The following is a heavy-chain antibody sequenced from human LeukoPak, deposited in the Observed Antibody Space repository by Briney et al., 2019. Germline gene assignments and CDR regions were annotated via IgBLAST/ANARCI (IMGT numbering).Heavy chain of an antibody. Sequence: SVKVSCKASGGTFSSYAISWVRQAPGQRLEWMGRIIPILGIANYAQKFQGRVTITADKSTSTAYMELSSLRSEDTAVYYCARVVGATWGGAFDIWGQGTMVTVSS. CDR3: ARVVGATWGGAFDI. V-gene: IGHV1-69*04. CDR2: IIPILGIA. CDR1: GGTFSSYA. J-gene: IGHJ3*02. D-gene: IGHD1-26*01.